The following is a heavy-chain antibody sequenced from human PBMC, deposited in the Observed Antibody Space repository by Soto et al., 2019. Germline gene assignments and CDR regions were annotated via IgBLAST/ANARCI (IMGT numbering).Heavy chain of an antibody. CDR2: ISSSSSYI. CDR1: GFTFSSYS. D-gene: IGHD1-1*01. V-gene: IGHV3-21*01. CDR3: ARTGANVALDV. Sequence: GGSLRLSCAASGFTFSSYSMNWVRQAPGKGLEWVSSISSSSSYIYYADSVKGRFTISRDNAKNSLYLQMSSLRDEDTAVYYCARTGANVALDVWGQGTTVTVSS. J-gene: IGHJ6*02.